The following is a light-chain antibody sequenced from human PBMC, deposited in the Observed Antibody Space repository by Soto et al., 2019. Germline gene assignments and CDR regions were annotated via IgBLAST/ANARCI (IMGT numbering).Light chain of an antibody. CDR3: QQRSNWPLT. CDR1: QSVSSY. Sequence: EIVLTQSPATLSLSPGERATLSCRVSQSVSSYLAWYQQKPGRAPRLLIYDASNTATGIPARFSGRGSGTDFTLTISCLEPEDFAVYYRQQRSNWPLTFGGGTKVEIK. V-gene: IGKV3-11*01. J-gene: IGKJ4*01. CDR2: DAS.